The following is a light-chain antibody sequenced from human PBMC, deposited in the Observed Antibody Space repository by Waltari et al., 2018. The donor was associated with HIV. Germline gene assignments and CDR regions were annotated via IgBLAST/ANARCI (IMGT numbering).Light chain of an antibody. CDR2: KNF. CDR3: VGWDSSLSAYV. Sequence: QSFLTQPPSASGTPGQTVTISCSGRRSNIENDNVSWYQQLPGMTPKLRIYKNFLRPSGGPDRFAASKSGTSASLTISGLRSADEADYYCVGWDSSLSAYVFGAGTKVAVL. J-gene: IGLJ1*01. CDR1: RSNIENDN. V-gene: IGLV1-47*01.